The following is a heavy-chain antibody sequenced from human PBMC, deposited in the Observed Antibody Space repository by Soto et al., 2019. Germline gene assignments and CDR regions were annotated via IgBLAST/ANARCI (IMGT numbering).Heavy chain of an antibody. V-gene: IGHV1-2*04. CDR3: AREPVTTSYYSSGMDV. CDR1: GYTFTCYY. J-gene: IGHJ6*02. D-gene: IGHD4-17*01. Sequence: ASVKVSCKASGYTFTCYYMHWVRQAPGQGLEWMGWINPNSGGTNYAQKFQGWVTMTRDTSISTAYMELSRLRSDDTAVYYCAREPVTTSYYSSGMDVWGQGTTVTVSS. CDR2: INPNSGGT.